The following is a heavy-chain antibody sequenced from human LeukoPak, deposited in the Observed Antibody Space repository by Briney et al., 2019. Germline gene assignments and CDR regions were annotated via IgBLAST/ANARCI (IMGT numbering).Heavy chain of an antibody. V-gene: IGHV4-39*01. CDR2: IYYSGST. D-gene: IGHD5-24*01. J-gene: IGHJ5*02. Sequence: PSETLSLTCTVSGGSISSSRYYWGWIRQPPGKGLEWIGSIYYSGSTYYNPSLKSRVTISVDTSKNQFSLKLSSVTAADTAVYYCARHEARGYNFLGWFDPWGQGTLVTVSS. CDR1: GGSISSSRYY. CDR3: ARHEARGYNFLGWFDP.